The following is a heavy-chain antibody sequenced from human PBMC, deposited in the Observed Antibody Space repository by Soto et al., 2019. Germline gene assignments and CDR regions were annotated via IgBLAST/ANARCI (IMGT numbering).Heavy chain of an antibody. D-gene: IGHD4-4*01. CDR1: GGSITGYY. CDR2: IHYSGST. Sequence: PSEILSLTCTVSGGSITGYYWSWIRQPPGKGPEWIGNIHYSGSTNYNPSLKSRVTISVDTSKNQFSLRLSSVTAAETAVYYCARHSYYSNPLRFDPWGQGTLVTVSS. J-gene: IGHJ5*02. CDR3: ARHSYYSNPLRFDP. V-gene: IGHV4-59*08.